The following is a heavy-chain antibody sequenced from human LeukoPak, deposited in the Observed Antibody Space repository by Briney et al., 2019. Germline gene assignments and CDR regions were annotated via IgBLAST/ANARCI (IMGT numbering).Heavy chain of an antibody. CDR3: ARQRVGVFDI. V-gene: IGHV4-39*01. J-gene: IGHJ3*02. Sequence: SETLSLTCPVSAASISSSSFFWGWIRQPPGKGLEWNGNIFYSGTSYYNPSLRSRVTISVDTSKNQFSLKLTSVPAADTAIYYCARQRVGVFDIWGQGTLVTVSS. D-gene: IGHD1-26*01. CDR2: IFYSGTS. CDR1: AASISSSSFF.